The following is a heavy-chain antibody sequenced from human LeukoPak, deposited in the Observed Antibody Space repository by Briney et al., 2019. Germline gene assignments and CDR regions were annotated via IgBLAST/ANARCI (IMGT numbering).Heavy chain of an antibody. V-gene: IGHV4-61*08. J-gene: IGHJ3*02. CDR1: GGSISSGGYY. Sequence: SETLSLTCTVSGGSISSGGYYWSWIRQPPGKGLEWIGYIYHSGSTYYNPSLKSRVTISVDTSKNQFSLKLSSVTAADTAVYYCARGRKEQWLVLEGDAFDIWGQGTMVTVSS. D-gene: IGHD6-19*01. CDR3: ARGRKEQWLVLEGDAFDI. CDR2: IYHSGST.